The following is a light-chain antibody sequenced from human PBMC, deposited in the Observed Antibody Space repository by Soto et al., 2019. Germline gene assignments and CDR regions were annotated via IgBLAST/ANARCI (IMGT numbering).Light chain of an antibody. J-gene: IGKJ3*01. CDR1: RDIGTW. CDR3: QQASVLPFT. CDR2: AAS. V-gene: IGKV1-12*01. Sequence: DIQMTQSPSSVSASVGDRVTITCRASRDIGTWLAWYQQIPGKAPKLLIFAASTLQNRVPSRFSGSGSGTDFTLTISGLQPEDSATYYCQQASVLPFTFRPGTKVDIK.